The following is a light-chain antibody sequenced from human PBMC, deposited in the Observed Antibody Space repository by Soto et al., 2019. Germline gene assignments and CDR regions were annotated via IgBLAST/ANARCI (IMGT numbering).Light chain of an antibody. V-gene: IGKV3-15*01. J-gene: IGKJ2*02. CDR3: QQYGHWPRT. Sequence: EVVMTQSPATLSVSPGDSATLSCKASQSVSRNVAWYQHKPGEAPRLLIYAASTRATGVPARFSGSGSGTDLTLTITNLQSEDFAVYYCQQYGHWPRTFGQGTKLEVK. CDR2: AAS. CDR1: QSVSRN.